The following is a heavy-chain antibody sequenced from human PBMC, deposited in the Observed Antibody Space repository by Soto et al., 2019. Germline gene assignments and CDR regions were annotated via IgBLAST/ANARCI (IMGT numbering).Heavy chain of an antibody. V-gene: IGHV3-7*01. D-gene: IGHD2-2*01. J-gene: IGHJ6*03. CDR1: GFTFSGHW. CDR2: IKQDGSET. Sequence: EVHLVESGGGLVQPGGSLRLSCAASGFTFSGHWMSWVRQAPGKGLEWVAHIKQDGSETFYVGSVKGRFTISRANAKNSLDLQMNSLRAEDTALYYCARDRAFCSGTNCRRGSIYYYYMDVWGNGTTVTVSS. CDR3: ARDRAFCSGTNCRRGSIYYYYMDV.